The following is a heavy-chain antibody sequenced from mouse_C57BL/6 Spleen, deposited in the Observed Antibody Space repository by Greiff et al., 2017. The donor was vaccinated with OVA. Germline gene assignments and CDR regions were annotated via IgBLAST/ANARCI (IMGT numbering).Heavy chain of an antibody. V-gene: IGHV2-2*01. Sequence: QVHVKQSGPGLVQPSQSLSITCTVSGFSLTSYGVHWVRQSPGKGLEWLGVIWSGGSTDYNAAFISRLSISKDNSKSQVFFKMNSLQADDTAIYYCARKTNYKGMDYWGQGTSVTVSS. D-gene: IGHD1-3*01. CDR2: IWSGGST. J-gene: IGHJ4*01. CDR3: ARKTNYKGMDY. CDR1: GFSLTSYG.